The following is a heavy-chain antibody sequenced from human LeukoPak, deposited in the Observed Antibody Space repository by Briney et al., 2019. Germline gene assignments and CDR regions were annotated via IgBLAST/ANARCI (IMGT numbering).Heavy chain of an antibody. CDR3: ARDLFVASSLFFDY. V-gene: IGHV4-4*07. CDR2: IYTSGST. D-gene: IGHD6-13*01. J-gene: IGHJ4*02. Sequence: SETLSLTCTVSGGSISSYYWSWIRQPAGKGLEWIGRIYTSGSTNYNPSLKSRVTMSVDTSKNQFSLKLSSVTAADTAVYYSARDLFVASSLFFDYWGQGTLVTVSS. CDR1: GGSISSYY.